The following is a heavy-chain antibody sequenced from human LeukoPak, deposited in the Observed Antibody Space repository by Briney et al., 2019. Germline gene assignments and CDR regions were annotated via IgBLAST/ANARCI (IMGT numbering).Heavy chain of an antibody. Sequence: ASVKVSCKASGYTFTNYYMHWVRQAPGQGLEWMGLINPTGSSTNYAQKFRGRVTMTRDTSTTTVYMELSSLRSEDTAVYYCAREESGGYFDYWGQGTLLTVSS. CDR3: AREESGGYFDY. CDR2: INPTGSST. CDR1: GYTFTNYY. J-gene: IGHJ4*02. D-gene: IGHD2-8*02. V-gene: IGHV1-46*01.